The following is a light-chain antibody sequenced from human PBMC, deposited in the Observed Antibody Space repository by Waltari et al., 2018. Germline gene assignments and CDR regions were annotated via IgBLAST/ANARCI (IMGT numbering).Light chain of an antibody. CDR1: TIASTS. CDR2: YDS. Sequence: SYVVSQSPSVSVAPGETARITCGGDTIASTSVDWYQPMPGQGPVLVISYDSDRPSGIPGRFSGSNCGNTATLSISWVEAEDEADYYCLVWHSTIDHQGVFGGGTKLTVL. J-gene: IGLJ2*01. CDR3: LVWHSTIDHQGV. V-gene: IGLV3-21*04.